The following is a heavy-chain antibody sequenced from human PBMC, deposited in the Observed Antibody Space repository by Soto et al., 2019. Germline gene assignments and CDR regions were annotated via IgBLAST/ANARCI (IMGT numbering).Heavy chain of an antibody. CDR2: ISANSGRA. Sequence: ASVKVSCRTSGYTFSKYDISWVRQAPGQGLEWMGLISANSGRANYAQKLQGRVTMTTDTSTSTAYMELRSLRSDDTAVYYCVRQYYDFWTDFPDFDYWGQGTLVTVSS. D-gene: IGHD3-3*01. V-gene: IGHV1-18*01. CDR1: GYTFSKYD. CDR3: VRQYYDFWTDFPDFDY. J-gene: IGHJ4*02.